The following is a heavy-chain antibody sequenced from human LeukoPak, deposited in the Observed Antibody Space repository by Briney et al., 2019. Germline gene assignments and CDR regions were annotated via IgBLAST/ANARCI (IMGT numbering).Heavy chain of an antibody. CDR1: GFSFSNFW. CDR2: MNPDGSAT. J-gene: IGHJ4*02. V-gene: IGHV3-7*01. D-gene: IGHD6-13*01. CDR3: ARYSSSHFDY. Sequence: GGSLRLSCGASGFSFSNFWMSWIRQAPGKGLERVANMNPDGSATYYLDSVKGRFTISRDNAKTSVYLQMNSLRPDDTAVYYCARYSSSHFDYWGQGTLVTVSS.